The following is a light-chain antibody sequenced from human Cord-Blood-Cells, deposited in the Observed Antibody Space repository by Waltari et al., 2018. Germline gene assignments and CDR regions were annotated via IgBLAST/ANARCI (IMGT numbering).Light chain of an antibody. J-gene: IGLJ3*02. CDR1: SSYVGGYNY. V-gene: IGLV2-11*01. CDR2: DVS. CDR3: CSYAGSYTLV. Sequence: QSALTQPRSVSGSPGQSVTISCTGTSSYVGGYNYFSWYQQHPGKAPKLMIYDVSKRPSGVPDRFSGSKSGNTASLTISGLQAEDEADYYCCSYAGSYTLVFGGGTKLTVL.